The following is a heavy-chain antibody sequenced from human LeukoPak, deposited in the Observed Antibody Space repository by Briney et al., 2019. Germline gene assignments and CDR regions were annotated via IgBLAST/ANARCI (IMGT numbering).Heavy chain of an antibody. V-gene: IGHV1-2*02. CDR2: INPNSAGT. J-gene: IGHJ4*02. CDR1: GYSFTGYY. D-gene: IGHD3-3*01. Sequence: ASVKVSCKASGYSFTGYYMHWVRQAPGQGLEWMGWINPNSAGTNYAQKFQGRVTMTRDTSISTAYMQLSGLTSDDTAVYYCARTTIFGVAIIAGSREFDYWGQGTLVTVSS. CDR3: ARTTIFGVAIIAGSREFDY.